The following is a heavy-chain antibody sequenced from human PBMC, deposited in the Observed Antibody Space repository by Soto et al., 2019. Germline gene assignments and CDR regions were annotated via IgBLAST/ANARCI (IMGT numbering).Heavy chain of an antibody. J-gene: IGHJ4*02. V-gene: IGHV4-59*08. CDR3: ARHGYTSGRTYFDY. Sequence: PSETLSLTCTVSVGSISSYYWSWIRQPPGKGLEWIGYIYYSGSTYSNPSLKSRLTTSLDTSKNQFSLKLTSVTAADTAVYYCARHGYTSGRTYFDYWGQGTLVTVSS. CDR2: IYYSGST. CDR1: VGSISSYY. D-gene: IGHD6-19*01.